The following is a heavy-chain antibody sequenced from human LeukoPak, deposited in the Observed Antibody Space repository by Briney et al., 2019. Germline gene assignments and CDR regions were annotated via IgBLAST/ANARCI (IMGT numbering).Heavy chain of an antibody. Sequence: GGSLRLSCTATGFTFGDYAMSWFRQAPGKGLEWVGFIRSKAYGGTTEYAASVKGRFTISRDDSKSIAYLQMNSLKTEDTAVYYCTRDRLNYYDSSGYPDPWGQGTLVTVSS. D-gene: IGHD3-22*01. CDR2: IRSKAYGGTT. V-gene: IGHV3-49*03. CDR3: TRDRLNYYDSSGYPDP. CDR1: GFTFGDYA. J-gene: IGHJ5*02.